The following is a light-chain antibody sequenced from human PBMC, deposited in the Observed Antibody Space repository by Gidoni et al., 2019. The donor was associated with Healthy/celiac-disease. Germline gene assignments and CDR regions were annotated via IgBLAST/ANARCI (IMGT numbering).Light chain of an antibody. Sequence: QSVLTQPPSASGTPGQRVTISCSGSSSNIGSNPVNWYQQLPGTAPKHLIYSNNQRPSGVPDRFSGSKSGTSASLAISGLQSEDEADYYCAAWDDSLNGGVFGGGTNLTVL. CDR1: SSNIGSNP. J-gene: IGLJ3*02. V-gene: IGLV1-44*01. CDR2: SNN. CDR3: AAWDDSLNGGV.